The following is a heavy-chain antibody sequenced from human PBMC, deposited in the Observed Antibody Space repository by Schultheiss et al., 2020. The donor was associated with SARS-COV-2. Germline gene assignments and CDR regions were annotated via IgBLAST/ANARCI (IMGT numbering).Heavy chain of an antibody. CDR2: ISYDGSNK. D-gene: IGHD2-21*01. CDR1: GFTFSSYA. Sequence: GESLKISCAASGFTFSSYAMHWVRQAPGKGLEWVAVISYDGSNKYYADSVKGRFTISRDNSKNTLYLQMNSLRAEDTAVYYCAREYCGGDCYIDYWGQGTLVTVSS. V-gene: IGHV3-30-3*01. J-gene: IGHJ4*02. CDR3: AREYCGGDCYIDY.